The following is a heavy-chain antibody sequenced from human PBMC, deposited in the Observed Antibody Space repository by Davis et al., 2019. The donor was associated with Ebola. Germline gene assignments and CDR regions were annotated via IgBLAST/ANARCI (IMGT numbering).Heavy chain of an antibody. CDR2: ISWNSGSI. Sequence: GGSLTLSCAASGFTFDAYAMHWVRQAPGKGLEWVSGISWNSGSIGYADSVKGRFTISRDNAKNSLYLQMNSLRAEDTALYYCAKSKTRQLWFGEFDYWGQGTLVTVSS. D-gene: IGHD3-10*01. J-gene: IGHJ4*02. CDR3: AKSKTRQLWFGEFDY. V-gene: IGHV3-9*01. CDR1: GFTFDAYA.